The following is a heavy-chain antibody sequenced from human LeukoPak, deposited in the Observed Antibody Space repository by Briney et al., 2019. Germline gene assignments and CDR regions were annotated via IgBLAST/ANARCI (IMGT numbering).Heavy chain of an antibody. D-gene: IGHD3-22*01. CDR3: ASAPTYYYDSSGYYYFDY. V-gene: IGHV1-69*02. CDR1: GGTFSSYT. J-gene: IGHJ4*02. Sequence: GSSVKVSCKASGGTFSSYTISWVRQAPGQGLEWMGRIIPILGIANYAQKFQGRVTITADKSTSTAYKELSSLRSEDTAVYYCASAPTYYYDSSGYYYFDYWGQGTLVTVSS. CDR2: IIPILGIA.